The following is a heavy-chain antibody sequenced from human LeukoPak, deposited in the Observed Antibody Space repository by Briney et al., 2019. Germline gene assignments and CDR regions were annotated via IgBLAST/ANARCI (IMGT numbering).Heavy chain of an antibody. CDR3: AASGGYFDY. CDR1: GYTLPELS. J-gene: IGHJ4*02. D-gene: IGHD3-16*01. Sequence: GASVKVSCKVSGYTLPELSIHWVRQAPGRGREWMGGFDPENGETVSARRLQGRLTMTEDTSSDTAYMELSSLTSEDTAVYYCAASGGYFDYWGQGTLITVSS. CDR2: FDPENGET. V-gene: IGHV1-24*01.